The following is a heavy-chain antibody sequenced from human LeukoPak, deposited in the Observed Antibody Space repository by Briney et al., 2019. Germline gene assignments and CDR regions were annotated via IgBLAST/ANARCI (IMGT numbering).Heavy chain of an antibody. CDR2: ISWNSGSI. CDR3: AKDFLPYMTTVTRGSSDY. D-gene: IGHD4-17*01. J-gene: IGHJ4*02. CDR1: GFTFDDYA. Sequence: GRSLRLSCAASGFTFDDYAMHWVRQAPGKGLEWVSGISWNSGSIGYADSVKGRFTISRDNAKNSLYLQMNSLRAEDTALYYCAKDFLPYMTTVTRGSSDYGGQGTLVTVSP. V-gene: IGHV3-9*01.